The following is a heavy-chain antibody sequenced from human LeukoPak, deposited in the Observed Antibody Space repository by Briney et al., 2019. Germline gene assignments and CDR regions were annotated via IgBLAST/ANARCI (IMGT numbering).Heavy chain of an antibody. CDR3: GGIAVAGTVV. CDR2: ISSSGSTI. CDR1: GFTFSDYY. Sequence: GGSLRLSCAASGFTFSDYYMSWIRQAPGKGLEWVSYISSSGSTIYYADSVKGRFTTSRDNAKNSLYLQMNSLRAEDTAVYYCGGIAVAGTVVWGQGTLVTVSS. D-gene: IGHD6-19*01. V-gene: IGHV3-11*01. J-gene: IGHJ4*02.